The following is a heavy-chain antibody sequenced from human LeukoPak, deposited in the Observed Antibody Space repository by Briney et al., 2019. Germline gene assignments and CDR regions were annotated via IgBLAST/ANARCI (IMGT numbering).Heavy chain of an antibody. CDR2: SYCRIKWHT. Sequence: SQTLSLTCAISRDTVSSNNAAGNWIRQSPSRGLEWLGRSYCRIKWHTDSASSVKSRIVITPDTSKNQSSLQLHSVTPEDTAVYCCVRVSYDLEYNYYGLDVWGQGTTVTVPS. CDR3: VRVSYDLEYNYYGLDV. V-gene: IGHV6-1*01. CDR1: RDTVSSNNAA. D-gene: IGHD2-8*01. J-gene: IGHJ6*02.